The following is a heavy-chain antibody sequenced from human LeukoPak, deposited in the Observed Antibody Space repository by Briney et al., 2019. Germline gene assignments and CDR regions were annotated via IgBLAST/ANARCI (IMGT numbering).Heavy chain of an antibody. Sequence: SETLSLTCTVSGGSISSYYWSWIRQPPGKGLEWIGYIYYSGSTNYNPSLKSRVTISVDTSKNQFSLKLSSVTAADTAVYYCARKGVEGSSWYLDYWGQGTLVTVSS. V-gene: IGHV4-59*01. CDR1: GGSISSYY. D-gene: IGHD6-13*01. CDR2: IYYSGST. J-gene: IGHJ4*02. CDR3: ARKGVEGSSWYLDY.